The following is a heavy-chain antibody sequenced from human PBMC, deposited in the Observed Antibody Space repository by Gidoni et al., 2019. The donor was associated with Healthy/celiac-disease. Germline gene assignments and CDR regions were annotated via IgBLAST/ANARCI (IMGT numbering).Heavy chain of an antibody. J-gene: IGHJ3*02. D-gene: IGHD1-26*01. CDR1: GFPFIRYA. V-gene: IGHV3-23*01. Sequence: EVQLLESGGGLVQPGGSLRLSCAASGFPFIRYAMSWVRQAPGKGLEWVSAMSGSGGSTYYADSVKGRFTISRDNSKNTLYLQMNSLRAEDTAVYYCAMKVYSGSYRGAFDIWGQGTMVTVSS. CDR2: MSGSGGST. CDR3: AMKVYSGSYRGAFDI.